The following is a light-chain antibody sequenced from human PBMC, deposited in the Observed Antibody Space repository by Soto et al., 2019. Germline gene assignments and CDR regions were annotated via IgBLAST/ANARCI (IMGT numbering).Light chain of an antibody. V-gene: IGLV1-44*01. CDR2: SNY. CDR3: AAWDDSLNGPV. J-gene: IGLJ7*01. CDR1: SSNIGSNT. Sequence: QSVLTQPPSASGTRGQRVTISCSGSSSNIGSNTVNWYQQLPGTAPKLLIYSNYQRPSGVPDRFSGSKSGTSASLAISGLQSEDEADYYCAAWDDSLNGPVFGGGTQLTVL.